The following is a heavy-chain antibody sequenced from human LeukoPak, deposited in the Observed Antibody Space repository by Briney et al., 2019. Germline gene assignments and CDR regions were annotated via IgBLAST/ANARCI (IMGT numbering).Heavy chain of an antibody. CDR1: GFTFSSHA. J-gene: IGHJ4*02. CDR3: GAYGSGSSYPLDY. V-gene: IGHV3-23*01. D-gene: IGHD3-10*01. Sequence: GGSLTLSCAASGFTFSSHAMSWVRQAPGKGLEWVLAISAGGGNTYYVDSVRGRFTISRDNSKNTLYLQMNSMRIEDTAIYYCGAYGSGSSYPLDYWGQGTLVTVSS. CDR2: ISAGGGNT.